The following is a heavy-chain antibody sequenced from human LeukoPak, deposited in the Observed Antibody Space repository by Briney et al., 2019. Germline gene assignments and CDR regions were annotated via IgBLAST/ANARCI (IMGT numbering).Heavy chain of an antibody. CDR3: ASLRVTMVRGLLPGYFDL. V-gene: IGHV1-69*06. CDR1: AGTFSSYA. D-gene: IGHD3-10*01. Sequence: EASVKVSCKAAAGTFSSYAISCVRQAAGQGLEWMGGIIPIFGTANYAQKFQGRVTITADKSTSTAYVELSSLRSEDTAVYYCASLRVTMVRGLLPGYFDLWGRGTLVTVSS. J-gene: IGHJ2*01. CDR2: IIPIFGTA.